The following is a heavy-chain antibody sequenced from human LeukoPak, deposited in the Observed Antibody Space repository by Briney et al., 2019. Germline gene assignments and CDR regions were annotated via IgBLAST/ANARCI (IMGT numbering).Heavy chain of an antibody. Sequence: SETLSLTCTVSGGSISSYYWSWIRQPAGKGLEWIGRISTSGSTNYNPSLKSRVTISVDTSKNQFSLKLSSVTAADTAVYYCARASSWPYGYYYYGMDVWGQGTTVTVSS. D-gene: IGHD6-13*01. CDR2: ISTSGST. V-gene: IGHV4-4*07. J-gene: IGHJ6*02. CDR3: ARASSWPYGYYYYGMDV. CDR1: GGSISSYY.